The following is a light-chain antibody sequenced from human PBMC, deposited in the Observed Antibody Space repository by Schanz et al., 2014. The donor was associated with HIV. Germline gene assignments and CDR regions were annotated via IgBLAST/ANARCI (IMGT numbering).Light chain of an antibody. J-gene: IGKJ2*01. Sequence: IQVTQSPSTLSASVGDRVTITCRARQSISSWLAWDQQKPGKAPNLLIFEASSLKGGVPSRFSGSGSGTEFTLTINSLQPDDFATYYCQQYNSYPYTFGQGTKLEIK. V-gene: IGKV1-5*03. CDR1: QSISSW. CDR3: QQYNSYPYT. CDR2: EAS.